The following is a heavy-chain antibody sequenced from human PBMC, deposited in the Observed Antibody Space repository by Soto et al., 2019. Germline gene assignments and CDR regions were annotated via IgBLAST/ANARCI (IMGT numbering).Heavy chain of an antibody. CDR2: ISSSSSTI. V-gene: IGHV3-48*01. D-gene: IGHD3-3*01. Sequence: GGSLRLSCAASGFTFSSYSMNWVRQAPGKGLEWVSYISSSSSTIYYADSVKGRFTISRDNAKNSLYLQMNSLRAEDTAVYYCATSTRGGFFDLWGRGTLVTVSS. CDR1: GFTFSSYS. CDR3: ATSTRGGFFDL. J-gene: IGHJ2*01.